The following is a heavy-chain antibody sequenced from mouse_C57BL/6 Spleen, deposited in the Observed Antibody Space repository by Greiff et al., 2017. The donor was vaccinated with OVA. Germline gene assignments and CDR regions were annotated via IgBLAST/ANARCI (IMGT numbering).Heavy chain of an antibody. CDR1: GYAFSSSW. Sequence: QVQLQQSGPELVKPGASVKISCKASGYAFSSSWMNWVKQRPGKGLEWIGRIYPGDGDTNYNGKFKGKATLTADKSSSTAYMQLSSLTSEDSAVYFCARHSAGDYWGQGTTLTVSS. J-gene: IGHJ2*01. D-gene: IGHD3-2*02. V-gene: IGHV1-82*01. CDR3: ARHSAGDY. CDR2: IYPGDGDT.